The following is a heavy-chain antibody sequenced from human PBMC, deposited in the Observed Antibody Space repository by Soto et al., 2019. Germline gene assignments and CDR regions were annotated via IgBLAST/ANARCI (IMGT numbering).Heavy chain of an antibody. V-gene: IGHV3-7*01. J-gene: IGHJ4*02. CDR2: IKPDGSEK. CDR1: GFTFTSYW. CDR3: AAGLGY. Sequence: GGSLRLSCAASGFTFTSYWMNWVRQAPGKGLEWVANIKPDGSEKNYVDSVRGRFTISRDNAKNSLYLQMNSLPAEDTAVYYCAAGLGYWGQGTLVTVSS. D-gene: IGHD3-16*01.